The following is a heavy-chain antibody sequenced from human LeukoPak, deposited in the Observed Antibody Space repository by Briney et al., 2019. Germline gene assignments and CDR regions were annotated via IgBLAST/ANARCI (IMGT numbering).Heavy chain of an antibody. Sequence: GGSLRLSCAASGFTFSSYGMHWVRQAPGKGLEWVAVIWYDGSNKYYADSVKGRFTISRDNSKNTLYLQMNSLRAEDTAVYYCASTSGRYEPIDYWGQGTLVTVSS. CDR2: IWYDGSNK. CDR1: GFTFSSYG. J-gene: IGHJ4*02. D-gene: IGHD6-19*01. CDR3: ASTSGRYEPIDY. V-gene: IGHV3-33*01.